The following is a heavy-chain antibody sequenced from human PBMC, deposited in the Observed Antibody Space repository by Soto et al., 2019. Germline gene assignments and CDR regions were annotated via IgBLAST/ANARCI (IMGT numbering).Heavy chain of an antibody. D-gene: IGHD3-22*01. CDR1: GFTFSSYA. Sequence: GGSLRLSCAASGFTFSSYAMSWVRQAPGKGLEWVSAISGSGGSTYYADSVKGRFTISRDNSKNTLYLQMNSLRAEDTAVYYCAKSDDYYDSSGYDLLYYGMDVWGQGTTVTVSS. CDR2: ISGSGGST. V-gene: IGHV3-23*01. J-gene: IGHJ6*02. CDR3: AKSDDYYDSSGYDLLYYGMDV.